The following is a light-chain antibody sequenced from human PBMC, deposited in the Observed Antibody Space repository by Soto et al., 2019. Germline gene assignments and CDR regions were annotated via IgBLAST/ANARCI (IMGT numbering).Light chain of an antibody. Sequence: DIGMSESPCTRSTSLGEEVTITFRASQGISRWLGWYQQRPGKAPKLLIYDASTLHSGVSSRFSGSGSGTEFILTIRSLQNNESATYQCQQHTTYWTFGQGTMVDI. CDR1: QGISRW. CDR3: QQHTTYWT. V-gene: IGKV1-5*01. J-gene: IGKJ1*01. CDR2: DAS.